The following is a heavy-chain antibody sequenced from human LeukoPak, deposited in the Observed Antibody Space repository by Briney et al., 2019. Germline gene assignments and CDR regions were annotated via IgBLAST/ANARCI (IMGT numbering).Heavy chain of an antibody. CDR3: ARVTRIQLWDRLIYYYYYYMDV. CDR1: GFTFDDYG. CDR2: ISSSSSYI. V-gene: IGHV3-21*01. D-gene: IGHD5-18*01. Sequence: GGSLRLSCAASGFTFDDYGMSWVRQAPGKGLEWVSSISSSSSYIYYADSVKGRFTISRDNAKNSLYLQMNSLRAEDTAVYYCARVTRIQLWDRLIYYYYYYMDVWGKGTTATISS. J-gene: IGHJ6*03.